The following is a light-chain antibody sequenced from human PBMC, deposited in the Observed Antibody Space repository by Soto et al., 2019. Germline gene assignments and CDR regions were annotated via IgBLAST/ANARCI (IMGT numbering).Light chain of an antibody. Sequence: QSVLTXSGSVSGAPGQSITISCTGTSSDVGGYNYVSWYQQHPGKAPKLIIYGVSNRPSGVSTRSSGSKSGTSASLAISGLQSEDEADYYCAAWDDSLNAFYVFGTGTKVTVL. V-gene: IGLV2-14*01. J-gene: IGLJ1*01. CDR3: AAWDDSLNAFYV. CDR2: GVS. CDR1: SSDVGGYNY.